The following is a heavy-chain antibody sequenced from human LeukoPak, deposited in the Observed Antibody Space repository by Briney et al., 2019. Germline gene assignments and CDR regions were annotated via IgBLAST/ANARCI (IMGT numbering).Heavy chain of an antibody. V-gene: IGHV3-30-3*01. Sequence: GGSLRLSCAASDLTLNTYTLPWVRQAPGKGLEWVACISSDGSNENYADSVKGRFTISRDNSRNTLYLQMNSLRDEDTAVFYCATSRVVVAAVLFDNWGQGTLVTVSS. J-gene: IGHJ4*02. CDR1: DLTLNTYT. CDR2: ISSDGSNE. CDR3: ATSRVVVAAVLFDN. D-gene: IGHD2-15*01.